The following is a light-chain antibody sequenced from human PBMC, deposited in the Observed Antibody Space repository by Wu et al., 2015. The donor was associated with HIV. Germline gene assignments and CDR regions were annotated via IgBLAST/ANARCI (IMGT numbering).Light chain of an antibody. CDR3: QQYGSTPPYS. V-gene: IGKV3-20*01. CDR1: QSVNSNF. CDR2: RAS. J-gene: IGKJ2*03. Sequence: EIVLTQSPGTLSLSPGERATLSCRASQSVNSNFLAWYQQKPGQAPRLLIYRASSRATGIPDRFSGSGSGADLTLTISKLDPEDFAVYYCQQYGSTPPYSFGQGTKLEIK.